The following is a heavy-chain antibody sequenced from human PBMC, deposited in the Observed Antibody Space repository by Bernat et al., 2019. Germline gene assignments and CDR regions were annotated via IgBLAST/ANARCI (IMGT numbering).Heavy chain of an antibody. CDR1: GFTFSSYA. V-gene: IGHV3-30-3*01. D-gene: IGHD3-22*01. CDR2: ISYDGSNK. CDR3: AGEYYYDSSGSYTGLLDY. Sequence: QVQLVESGGGVVQPGRSLRLSCAASGFTFSSYAMHWVHQAPGKGLEWVAVISYDGSNKYYADSVKGRFTISRDNSKNTLYLQMNSLRAEDTAVYYCAGEYYYDSSGSYTGLLDYWGQGTLVTVSS. J-gene: IGHJ4*02.